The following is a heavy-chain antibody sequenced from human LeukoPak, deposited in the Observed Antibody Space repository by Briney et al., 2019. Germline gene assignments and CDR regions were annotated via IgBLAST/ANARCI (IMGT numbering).Heavy chain of an antibody. CDR2: IFYTGST. CDR1: GASVSSSSYY. Sequence: SETLSLTCTVSGASVSSSSYYWGWIRQPPGKGLEWIGSIFYTGSTYYNPSLKSRVTISVDTSKNHFSLKLSSVTASDTAVYCCARSQYNWAYRIDYWGQGTLVTVSS. D-gene: IGHD5-24*01. CDR3: ARSQYNWAYRIDY. V-gene: IGHV4-39*02. J-gene: IGHJ4*02.